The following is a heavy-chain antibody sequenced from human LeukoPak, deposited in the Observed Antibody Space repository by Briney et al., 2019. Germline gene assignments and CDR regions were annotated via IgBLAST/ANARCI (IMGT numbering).Heavy chain of an antibody. Sequence: GASVKVSFKSSTNTFTNYAINWVRQAPGQGLEWMGWINTNTGNPTYAQAFTGRFVFSLDTSVSTAYLQISSLKAEDTAVYYCSREEGIQLWLSRSFNGGREYNWFDPWGQGTLVTVSS. CDR1: TNTFTNYA. D-gene: IGHD5-18*01. V-gene: IGHV7-4-1*02. CDR2: INTNTGNP. CDR3: SREEGIQLWLSRSFNGGREYNWFDP. J-gene: IGHJ5*02.